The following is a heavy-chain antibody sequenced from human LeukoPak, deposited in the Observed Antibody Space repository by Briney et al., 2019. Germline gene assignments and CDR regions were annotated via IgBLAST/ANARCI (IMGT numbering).Heavy chain of an antibody. CDR2: IKQDGSEK. Sequence: GGSLRLSCAASGFTFSSYWMTWVRQAPGKGLEWVANIKQDGSEKYYVDSVKGRFTISRDNAKNSLYLQMNSLRADDTAVYYCARDRWYANWFDPWGQGTLVTVSS. CDR3: ARDRWYANWFDP. J-gene: IGHJ5*02. CDR1: GFTFSSYW. V-gene: IGHV3-7*01. D-gene: IGHD6-13*01.